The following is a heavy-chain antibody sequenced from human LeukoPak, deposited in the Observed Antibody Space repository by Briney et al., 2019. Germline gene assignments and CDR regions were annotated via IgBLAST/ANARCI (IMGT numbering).Heavy chain of an antibody. V-gene: IGHV3-48*03. CDR1: GFTFSSYE. Sequence: GGSLRLSCSASGFTFSSYEMNWVRQAPGKGLEWLSYINSIGTTTHYADSVKGRSTISRDNAKNSLYLQVNSLRAEDTAVYYCARDGGTDYSFDYWGLGTLVTVSS. D-gene: IGHD3-10*01. CDR2: INSIGTTT. J-gene: IGHJ4*02. CDR3: ARDGGTDYSFDY.